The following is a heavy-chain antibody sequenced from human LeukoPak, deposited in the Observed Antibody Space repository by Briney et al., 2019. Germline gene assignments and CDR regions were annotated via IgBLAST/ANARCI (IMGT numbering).Heavy chain of an antibody. CDR3: AAVGDYYDSSGYYSDLVDI. CDR1: GFTFTSSA. D-gene: IGHD3-22*01. Sequence: SVKVSCKASGFTFTSSAMQWVRQARGQRLEWIGWIVVGSGNTNYAQKFQERVTITRDMSTSTAYVELSSLRSEDTAVYYCAAVGDYYDSSGYYSDLVDIWGQGTMVTVSS. J-gene: IGHJ3*02. CDR2: IVVGSGNT. V-gene: IGHV1-58*02.